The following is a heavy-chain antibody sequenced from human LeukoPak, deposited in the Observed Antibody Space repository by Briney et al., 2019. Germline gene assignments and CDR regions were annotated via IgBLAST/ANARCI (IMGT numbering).Heavy chain of an antibody. D-gene: IGHD6-13*01. J-gene: IGHJ3*02. Sequence: PSETLSLTCTVSGGSISSYYWSWIRQPPGKGLEWIGYIYYSGSTNYNPSLKSRVTISVDTSKNQFSLKLGSVTAADTAVYYWARPRLRGSSLYGFDIWGQGTMVTVFS. CDR2: IYYSGST. CDR1: GGSISSYY. V-gene: IGHV4-59*08. CDR3: ARPRLRGSSLYGFDI.